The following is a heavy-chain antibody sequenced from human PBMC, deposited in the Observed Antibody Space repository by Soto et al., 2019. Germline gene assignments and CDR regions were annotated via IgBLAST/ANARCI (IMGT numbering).Heavy chain of an antibody. J-gene: IGHJ4*02. Sequence: GGSLRLSCAASGFTFSSYGMHWVRQAPGKGLEWVAVIWYDGSNKYYADSVKGRFTISRDNSKNTLYLQMNSLRAEDTAVYYCARDFRYSSSWYSFFDYWGQGTLVTVSS. D-gene: IGHD6-13*01. V-gene: IGHV3-33*01. CDR3: ARDFRYSSSWYSFFDY. CDR1: GFTFSSYG. CDR2: IWYDGSNK.